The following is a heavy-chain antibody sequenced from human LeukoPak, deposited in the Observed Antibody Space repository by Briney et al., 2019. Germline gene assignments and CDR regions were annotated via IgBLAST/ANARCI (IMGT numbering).Heavy chain of an antibody. D-gene: IGHD3-22*01. J-gene: IGHJ3*02. Sequence: GGSLRLSCAASGFTFSSYSMNWVRQAPGKGLEWVSSISSSSSYIYYADSVKGRFTISRDNAKNSLYLQMNSLRAEDTAVYYCARSYYDSSGYHEAFDIWGQGTMVTVSS. CDR2: ISSSSSYI. CDR1: GFTFSSYS. CDR3: ARSYYDSSGYHEAFDI. V-gene: IGHV3-21*01.